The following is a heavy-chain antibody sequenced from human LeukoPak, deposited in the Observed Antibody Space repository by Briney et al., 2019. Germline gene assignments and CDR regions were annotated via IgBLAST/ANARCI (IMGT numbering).Heavy chain of an antibody. Sequence: SETLSLTCTVSGGSISSGSYYWSWIRQPAGKGLEWIGQIYTIESTTGSTNYNPSLKSRVTMSLDTSKNQVSLKLTSVTAADTAVYFWARGEYCSSESGYHNKWFAPWGKGTRATVAS. CDR1: GGSISSGSYY. CDR2: IYTIESTTGST. D-gene: IGHD2-15*01. J-gene: IGHJ5*02. CDR3: ARGEYCSSESGYHNKWFAP. V-gene: IGHV4-61*09.